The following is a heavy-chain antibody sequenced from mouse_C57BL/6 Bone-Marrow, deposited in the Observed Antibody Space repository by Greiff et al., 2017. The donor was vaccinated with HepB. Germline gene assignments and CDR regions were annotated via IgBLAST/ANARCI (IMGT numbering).Heavy chain of an antibody. D-gene: IGHD1-1*01. CDR3: AREYDYYGSLYAMDY. CDR1: GFTFSSYA. J-gene: IGHJ4*01. CDR2: ISDGGSYT. V-gene: IGHV5-4*01. Sequence: EVKLMESGGGLVKPGGSLKLSCAASGFTFSSYAMSWVRQTPEKRLEWVATISDGGSYTYYPDNVKGRFTISRDNAKNNLYLQMSHLKSEDTAMYYCAREYDYYGSLYAMDYWGQGTSVTVSS.